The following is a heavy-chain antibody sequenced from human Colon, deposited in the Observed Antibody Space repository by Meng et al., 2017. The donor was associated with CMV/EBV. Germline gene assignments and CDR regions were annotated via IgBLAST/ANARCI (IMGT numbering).Heavy chain of an antibody. CDR3: VRRSYSGQDDY. D-gene: IGHD5-12*01. J-gene: IGHJ4*02. Sequence: QITLKESGPTLVKPTQTLTPTCTFSGFSFITDKAGVGWIRHPPGKALEWLGFIYWDDDTRYSPSLKTRLTITRDTSKNQVILTMTNMDPADTATYYCVRRSYSGQDDYWGQGALVTVSS. CDR2: IYWDDDT. V-gene: IGHV2-5*02. CDR1: GFSFITDKAG.